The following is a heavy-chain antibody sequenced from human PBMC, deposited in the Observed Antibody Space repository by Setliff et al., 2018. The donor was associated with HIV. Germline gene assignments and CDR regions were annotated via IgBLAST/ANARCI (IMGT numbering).Heavy chain of an antibody. V-gene: IGHV4-34*01. J-gene: IGHJ4*02. D-gene: IGHD6-6*01. Sequence: SETLSLTCAVYGGSFSGYYWSWIRQPPGKGLEWIGEINHSGSTNYNSSLKSRVTISVDTSKTQFSLKLNSVTAADTAVYYCARARSLIPVRRSFDYWGQGTLVTVSS. CDR1: GGSFSGYY. CDR3: ARARSLIPVRRSFDY. CDR2: INHSGST.